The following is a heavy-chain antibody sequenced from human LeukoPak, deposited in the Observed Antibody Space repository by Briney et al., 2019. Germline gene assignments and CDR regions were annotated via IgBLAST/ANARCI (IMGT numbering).Heavy chain of an antibody. D-gene: IGHD4-11*01. CDR3: ARAVLYSNYQRRDYYYYYMDV. Sequence: GGSLRLSCAASAFTFDDYAMSWVRQAPGKGLEWVSGINWNGGSTGYADSVKGRFTISRDNAKNSLYLQMNSLRAEDTALYYCARAVLYSNYQRRDYYYYYMDVWGKGTTVTVSS. CDR2: INWNGGST. CDR1: AFTFDDYA. J-gene: IGHJ6*03. V-gene: IGHV3-20*04.